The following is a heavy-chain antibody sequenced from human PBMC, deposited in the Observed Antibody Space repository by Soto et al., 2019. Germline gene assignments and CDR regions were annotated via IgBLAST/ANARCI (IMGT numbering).Heavy chain of an antibody. Sequence: SETLSLTCTVSGGSISSYYWSWIRQPPGKGLEWIGYIYYSGSTNYNPSLKSRVTISVDTSKNQFSLRLSSVTTADTALYYCARTTAVPNSLRSRYFFDYWGQGTLVTVSS. J-gene: IGHJ4*02. D-gene: IGHD4-17*01. CDR2: IYYSGST. CDR3: ARTTAVPNSLRSRYFFDY. CDR1: GGSISSYY. V-gene: IGHV4-59*01.